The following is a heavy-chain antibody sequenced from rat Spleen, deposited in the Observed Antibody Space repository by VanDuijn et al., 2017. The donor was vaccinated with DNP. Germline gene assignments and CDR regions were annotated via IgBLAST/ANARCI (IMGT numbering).Heavy chain of an antibody. D-gene: IGHD1-1*01. CDR2: ITYDGGNT. J-gene: IGHJ2*01. CDR3: ARQRWYYSGEGMDY. Sequence: EVQLVESGGGLVQPGRSLKLSCAVSGFTFSDYYMAWVRQTPTKGLEWVASITYDGGNTYYRDSVKGRFTISRDNAKSTLYLQMDSLRSEDTATYYCARQRWYYSGEGMDYWGQGVMVTVSS. V-gene: IGHV5-25*01. CDR1: GFTFSDYY.